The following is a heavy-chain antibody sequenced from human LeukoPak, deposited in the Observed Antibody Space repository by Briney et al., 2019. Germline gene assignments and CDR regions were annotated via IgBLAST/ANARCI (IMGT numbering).Heavy chain of an antibody. CDR2: IRYDGSNK. CDR3: ARDPSSGWYLKGWFDP. D-gene: IGHD6-19*01. Sequence: GGSLRLSCAASGFTFSSYGMHWVRQAPGKGLEWVAFIRYDGSNKFYADSVKGRFTIARDKSKNTVYLQMNSLRAEDTAVYYCARDPSSGWYLKGWFDPWGQGTLVTVSS. V-gene: IGHV3-30*02. CDR1: GFTFSSYG. J-gene: IGHJ5*02.